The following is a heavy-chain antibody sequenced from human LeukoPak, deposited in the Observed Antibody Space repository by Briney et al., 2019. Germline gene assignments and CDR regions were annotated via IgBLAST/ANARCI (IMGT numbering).Heavy chain of an antibody. Sequence: RASVKVSCKASGYTFSTHDLNWVRQAPGQGLEWMGWINTNTGNPTYAQGFAGRFVFSLDTSGSTAYLQISSLKAEDTAVYYCARERFAIVPAAPVVDAFDIWGQGTMVTVSS. V-gene: IGHV7-4-1*02. J-gene: IGHJ3*02. D-gene: IGHD2-2*01. CDR2: INTNTGNP. CDR3: ARERFAIVPAAPVVDAFDI. CDR1: GYTFSTHD.